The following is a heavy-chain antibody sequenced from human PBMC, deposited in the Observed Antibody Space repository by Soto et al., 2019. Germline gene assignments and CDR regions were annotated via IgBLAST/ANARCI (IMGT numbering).Heavy chain of an antibody. CDR3: AGWWMYAPRFDP. D-gene: IGHD2-8*01. J-gene: IGHJ5*02. CDR2: IYHSGST. V-gene: IGHV4-30-2*01. Sequence: QLQLQESGSGLVKPSQTLSLTCAVSGGSISSGGYSWSWIRQPPGKGLEWIGYIYHSGSTYYNPSLESRVTRSGDRSKKQFSLKLSSVTAADTAVYYCAGWWMYAPRFDPWGQGPLVTVSS. CDR1: GGSISSGGYS.